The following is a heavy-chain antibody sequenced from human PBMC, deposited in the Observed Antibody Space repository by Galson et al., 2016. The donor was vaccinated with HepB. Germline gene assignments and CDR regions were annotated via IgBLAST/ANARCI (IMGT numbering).Heavy chain of an antibody. Sequence: SLRLSCAASGFIFSSYWMSWVRQAPGKGLEWVANIKQDGSEKYYVDSVKGRFTISRDNAKNSLYLQMNSLRAEDTAVYYCARRGRGSGSYFYWGQGTLVTVSS. V-gene: IGHV3-7*01. CDR1: GFIFSSYW. CDR2: IKQDGSEK. J-gene: IGHJ4*02. D-gene: IGHD1-26*01. CDR3: ARRGRGSGSYFY.